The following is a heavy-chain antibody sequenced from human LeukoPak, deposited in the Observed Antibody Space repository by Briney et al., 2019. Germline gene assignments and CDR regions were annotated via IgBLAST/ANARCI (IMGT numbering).Heavy chain of an antibody. CDR3: AKSRYYDILTGQTYYFDY. Sequence: GGSLRLSCTVSGFIFSQYWMSWVRQAPGKGLEWVANIKQDGTEKYYADSVVGRFTISRDNAENSLYLQMNSLTSEDTALYYCAKSRYYDILTGQTYYFDYWGQGTLVTVSS. CDR2: IKQDGTEK. CDR1: GFIFSQYW. V-gene: IGHV3-7*03. J-gene: IGHJ4*02. D-gene: IGHD3-9*01.